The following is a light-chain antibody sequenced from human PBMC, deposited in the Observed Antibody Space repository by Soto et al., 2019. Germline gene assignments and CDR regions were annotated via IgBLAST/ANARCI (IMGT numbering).Light chain of an antibody. CDR1: QSISSW. Sequence: DIQMTHSRSTLSASVGDRVTLTCRASQSISSWLAWYQQKPGKAPKLLIYDASSLESGVPSRFSVIRYGTALTLNISSLQTDDCATYYCQQYNSYSRTFGQGTKGEI. V-gene: IGKV1-5*01. CDR3: QQYNSYSRT. CDR2: DAS. J-gene: IGKJ1*01.